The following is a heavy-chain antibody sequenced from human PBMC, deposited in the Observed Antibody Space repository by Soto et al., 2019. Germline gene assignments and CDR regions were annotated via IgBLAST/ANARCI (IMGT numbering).Heavy chain of an antibody. CDR3: ARTGYGDYDFGY. J-gene: IGHJ4*02. Sequence: QVQLQESGPGLVRPSQTLSLTCSVSGGSISSDGFYWSWIRQQPGKGLEWIGYIYHSGSTYYNPSLKSRVAISVDTSKNQFSMEVTSVSAADTAVYYCARTGYGDYDFGYWGQGALVTVSS. CDR1: GGSISSDGFY. V-gene: IGHV4-31*03. D-gene: IGHD4-17*01. CDR2: IYHSGST.